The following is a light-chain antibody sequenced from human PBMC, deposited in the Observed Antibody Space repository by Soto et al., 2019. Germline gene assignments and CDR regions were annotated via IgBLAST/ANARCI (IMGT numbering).Light chain of an antibody. J-gene: IGLJ2*01. Sequence: QSVLTQPPSMSGAPGQRVTISCTGSSSNIGAGYDVHWYQQHPGTAPKLLIFDNNNRPSGVPDRFSGSKSDTSASLAITGLQAEDEAGYYCQSFDTSMSGFVVFGGGTKLTVL. CDR1: SSNIGAGYD. CDR2: DNN. V-gene: IGLV1-40*01. CDR3: QSFDTSMSGFVV.